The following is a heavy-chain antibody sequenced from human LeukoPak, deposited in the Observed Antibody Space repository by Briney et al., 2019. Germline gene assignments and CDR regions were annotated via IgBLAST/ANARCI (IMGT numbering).Heavy chain of an antibody. CDR2: FNSDGGTT. CDR1: GFTFSSYW. D-gene: IGHD6-19*01. J-gene: IGHJ3*01. CDR3: ARAVPGTRNALDL. V-gene: IGHV3-74*01. Sequence: GGSLRLSCAASGFTFSSYWMHWVRQAPGMGLVWVSRFNSDGGTTNYADSVKGRFTISRDNAKSTLYLQMNSLRAEDTAVYYCARAVPGTRNALDLWGQGTMVTVSS.